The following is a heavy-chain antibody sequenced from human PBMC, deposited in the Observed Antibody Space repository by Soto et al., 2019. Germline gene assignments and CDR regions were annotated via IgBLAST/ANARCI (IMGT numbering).Heavy chain of an antibody. CDR2: ISGSGGST. V-gene: IGHV3-23*01. CDR1: GFTFSSYA. D-gene: IGHD3-3*01. CDR3: AKQSDFWSGHSTSGPPGDY. Sequence: GGSLRLSCAASGFTFSSYAMSWVRQAPGKGLEWVSAISGSGGSTYYADSVKGRFTISRDNSKNTLYLQMNSLRAEDTAVYYCAKQSDFWSGHSTSGPPGDYWDQGTLVTVSS. J-gene: IGHJ4*02.